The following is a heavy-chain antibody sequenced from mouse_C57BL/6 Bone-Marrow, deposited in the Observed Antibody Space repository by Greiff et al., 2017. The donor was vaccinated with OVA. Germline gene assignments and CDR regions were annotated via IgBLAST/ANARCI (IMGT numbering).Heavy chain of an antibody. CDR1: GYTFTNYW. J-gene: IGHJ4*01. Sequence: QVQLQQSGAELVRPGTSVKMSCKASGYTFTNYWIGWAKQRPGHGLEWIGDIYPGGGYTNYNEKFKGKATLTADKSSSTAYMQFSSLTSEDSAICYCARAYYSNSFYAMDYWGQGTSVTVSS. D-gene: IGHD2-5*01. CDR2: IYPGGGYT. CDR3: ARAYYSNSFYAMDY. V-gene: IGHV1-63*01.